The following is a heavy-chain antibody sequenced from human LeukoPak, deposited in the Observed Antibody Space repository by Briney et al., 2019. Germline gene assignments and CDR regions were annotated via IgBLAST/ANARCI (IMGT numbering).Heavy chain of an antibody. Sequence: GGSLRLSCAASGFTFSSCGMHWVRQAPGKGLEWVAVISYDGSNKYYADSVKGRFTISRDNSKNTLYLQMNSLRAEDTAVYYCAKDLDYYGSGSYPDYWGQGTLVTVSS. CDR3: AKDLDYYGSGSYPDY. CDR2: ISYDGSNK. D-gene: IGHD3-10*01. J-gene: IGHJ4*02. CDR1: GFTFSSCG. V-gene: IGHV3-30*18.